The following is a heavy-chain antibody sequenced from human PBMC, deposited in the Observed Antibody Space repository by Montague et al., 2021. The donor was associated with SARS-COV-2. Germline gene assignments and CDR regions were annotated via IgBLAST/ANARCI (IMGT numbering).Heavy chain of an antibody. Sequence: SETLSLTCTVSGVSISSSENSWGWIRQSPGKGLEWFGSIFYSGTTYFNPSLRSRIAISVDTSKNQFSLKVTSVIAADTAVYYCARHVTFGGVVVALDYWGQGHLVSVSS. V-gene: IGHV4-39*01. CDR1: GVSISSSENS. J-gene: IGHJ4*02. CDR3: ARHVTFGGVVVALDY. CDR2: IFYSGTT. D-gene: IGHD3-16*02.